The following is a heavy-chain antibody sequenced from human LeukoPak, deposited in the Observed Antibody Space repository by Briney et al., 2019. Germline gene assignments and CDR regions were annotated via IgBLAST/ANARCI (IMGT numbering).Heavy chain of an antibody. D-gene: IGHD3-3*01. CDR2: IYTSGST. Sequence: PSQTLSLTCTVSGGSISSGSYYWSWIRQPAGKGLEWIGRIYTSGSTNYNPSLKSRVTISVDTSKNQFSLKLSSVTAADTAVYYCARRTRYYDFWSGYRNWFDPWGQGTLVTVSS. CDR3: ARRTRYYDFWSGYRNWFDP. V-gene: IGHV4-61*02. CDR1: GGSISSGSYY. J-gene: IGHJ5*02.